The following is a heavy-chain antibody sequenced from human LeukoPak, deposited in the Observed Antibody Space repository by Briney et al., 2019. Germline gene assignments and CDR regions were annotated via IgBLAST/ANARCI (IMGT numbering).Heavy chain of an antibody. Sequence: PGGSLRLSCAASGFTFSSYAMSWVRQAPGKGLEWVANIKQDGSEKYYVDSVKGRFTISRDNAKNSLYLQMNSLRAEDTAVYYCARDRARVLLWFGELGDDSPRFDYWGQGTLVTVSS. CDR2: IKQDGSEK. V-gene: IGHV3-7*01. CDR3: ARDRARVLLWFGELGDDSPRFDY. CDR1: GFTFSSYA. D-gene: IGHD3-10*01. J-gene: IGHJ4*02.